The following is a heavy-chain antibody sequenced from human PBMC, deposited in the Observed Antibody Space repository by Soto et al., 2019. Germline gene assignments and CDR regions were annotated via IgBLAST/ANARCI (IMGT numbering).Heavy chain of an antibody. CDR3: ARGRIQLWYPFDY. D-gene: IGHD5-18*01. CDR2: IYYSGST. CDR1: GGSISSYY. J-gene: IGHJ4*02. Sequence: XXTLSLPFTVSGGSISSYYWRWIRQPPGKGLEWIGYIYYSGSTNYNPSLKSRVTISVDTSKNQFSLKLSSVNAADMAVYYCARGRIQLWYPFDYWGQGTLVTVSS. V-gene: IGHV4-59*01.